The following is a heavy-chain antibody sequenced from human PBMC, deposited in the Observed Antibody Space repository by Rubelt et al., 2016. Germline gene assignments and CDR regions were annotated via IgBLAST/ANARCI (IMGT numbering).Heavy chain of an antibody. J-gene: IGHJ4*02. V-gene: IGHV3-13*05. CDR3: ARDPLTGYYPFDY. Sequence: EVQLVESGGGLVQPGGSLRLSCAASGFSFSSYDMHWVRQATGKGLEWVSAIGTAGDPYYPDSVQGRFTISRQSAKNSLYLQMNSLRAEDTAVDFCARDPLTGYYPFDYWGQGTLVTVSS. CDR2: IGTAGDP. D-gene: IGHD3-9*01. CDR1: GFSFSSYD.